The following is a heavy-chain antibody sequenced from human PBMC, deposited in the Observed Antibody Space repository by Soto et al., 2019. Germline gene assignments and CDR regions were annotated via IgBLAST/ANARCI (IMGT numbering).Heavy chain of an antibody. D-gene: IGHD3-3*01. CDR3: TTDLAAVLEWFEARESYYYCGMDV. CDR1: GFTFTNAW. V-gene: IGHV3-15*01. CDR2: SKSKAGGWTT. Sequence: WVSLRLSCPASGFTFTNAWMSCGPHAPRRALEWLGRSKSKAGGWTTDYASPGRSRFSISRDDSKNTLYLQMNSLQTADTAVYYCTTDLAAVLEWFEARESYYYCGMDVWGQGPRVTVSS. J-gene: IGHJ6*02.